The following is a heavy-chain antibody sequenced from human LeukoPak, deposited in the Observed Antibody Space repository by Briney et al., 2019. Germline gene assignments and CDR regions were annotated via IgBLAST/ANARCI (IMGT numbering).Heavy chain of an antibody. CDR3: ARVSTSGSYYFDY. D-gene: IGHD3-10*01. J-gene: IGHJ4*02. V-gene: IGHV3-33*01. Sequence: GGSLRLSCAASGFDFSRYAIHWVRQAPGKGLEWVAVIWHDGSNAHFGDSVKGRFTISRDNSQNTVYLQMHSLRVEDTAVYYCARVSTSGSYYFDYWGQGTPVTVSS. CDR1: GFDFSRYA. CDR2: IWHDGSNA.